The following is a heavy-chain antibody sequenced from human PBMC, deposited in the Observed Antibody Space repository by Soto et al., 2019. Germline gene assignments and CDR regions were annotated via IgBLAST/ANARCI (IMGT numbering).Heavy chain of an antibody. Sequence: QVQLVQSGTEVKKPGSSVRVSCKASGGAFRTYAFSWVRQTPGQGLEWMGAIMPVFGTATYAQQFQGRITITADESTSTVKGELTIARPEDAAVFFCAASRGFYAGMDVWGQGTTVIVS. J-gene: IGHJ6*02. D-gene: IGHD3-16*01. CDR3: AASRGFYAGMDV. V-gene: IGHV1-69*01. CDR2: IMPVFGTA. CDR1: GGAFRTYA.